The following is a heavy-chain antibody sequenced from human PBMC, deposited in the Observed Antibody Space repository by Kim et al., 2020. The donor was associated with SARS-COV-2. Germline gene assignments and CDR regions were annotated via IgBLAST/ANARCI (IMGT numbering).Heavy chain of an antibody. CDR2: ISAYNGNT. CDR1: GYTFTSYG. D-gene: IGHD2-2*01. J-gene: IGHJ6*02. CDR3: ARGAGPGYCSSTSWNCYYGMDV. Sequence: ASEKVSCKASGYTFTSYGISWVRQAPGQGLEWMGWISAYNGNTNYAQKLQGRVTMTTDTSTSTAYMELRSLRSDDTAVYYCARGAGPGYCSSTSWNCYYGMDVWGQGTTVTVSS. V-gene: IGHV1-18*01.